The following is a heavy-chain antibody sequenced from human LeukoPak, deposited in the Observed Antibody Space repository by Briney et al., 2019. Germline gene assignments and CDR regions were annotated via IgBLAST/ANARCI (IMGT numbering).Heavy chain of an antibody. V-gene: IGHV4-39*01. CDR1: GGSISSSTYY. CDR3: ARHLGGSYYSPFDY. D-gene: IGHD2-15*01. CDR2: FDYSGST. Sequence: PSETLSLPCAVSGGSISSSTYYWGWIRQPPGKGLEWIGSFDYSGSTYYNPSLKSRVTIFEDTSKNRFSLKLTSVAAADTAVYYCARHLGGSYYSPFDYWGRGALVTVSS. J-gene: IGHJ4*02.